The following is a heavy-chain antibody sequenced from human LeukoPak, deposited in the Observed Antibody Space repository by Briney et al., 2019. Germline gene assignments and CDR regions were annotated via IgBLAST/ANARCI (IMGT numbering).Heavy chain of an antibody. CDR1: GFDFSGFS. V-gene: IGHV3-7*01. J-gene: IGHJ4*02. CDR2: MNEYGFEI. Sequence: GGSLRLSCVVSGFDFSGFSMSWVRQAPGKGLEWVAIMNEYGFEIFYVDSVKGRFIISRDNARNSLYLQMNNLRAEDTAVHYCARPRGCGSARCNNFDYWGQGTLVTVSS. D-gene: IGHD2-2*01. CDR3: ARPRGCGSARCNNFDY.